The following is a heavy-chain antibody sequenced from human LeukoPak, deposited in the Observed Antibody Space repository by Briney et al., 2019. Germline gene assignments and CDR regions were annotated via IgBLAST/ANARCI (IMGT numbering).Heavy chain of an antibody. Sequence: GGSLRLSCAASGFTFSSYGMHWVRRAPGKGLEWVAVISYDGSNKYYADSVKGRFTISRDNSKNTLYLQMNSLGAEDTAVYYCGTGGWLLLTSFGYWGQGTLVTVSS. CDR3: GTGGWLLLTSFGY. V-gene: IGHV3-30*03. CDR2: ISYDGSNK. J-gene: IGHJ4*02. D-gene: IGHD3-22*01. CDR1: GFTFSSYG.